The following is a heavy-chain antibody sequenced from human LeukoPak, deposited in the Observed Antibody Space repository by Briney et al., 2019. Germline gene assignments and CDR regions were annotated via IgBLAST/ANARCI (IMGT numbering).Heavy chain of an antibody. CDR2: ISAYNGNT. CDR3: ASGASSGSYLTIDY. D-gene: IGHD6-19*01. CDR1: GYTFTSYG. Sequence: ASVKVSCKASGYTFTSYGISWVRQAPGQGLEWMGWISAYNGNTNYAQKLQGRVTMTTDTSTSTAYMELRSLRSDDTAAYYCASGASSGSYLTIDYWGQGTLVTVSS. J-gene: IGHJ4*02. V-gene: IGHV1-18*01.